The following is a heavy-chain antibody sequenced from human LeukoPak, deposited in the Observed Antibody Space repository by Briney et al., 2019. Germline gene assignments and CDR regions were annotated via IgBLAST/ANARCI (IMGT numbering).Heavy chain of an antibody. CDR3: AREDY. CDR2: IYYSGST. V-gene: IGHV4-61*01. J-gene: IGHJ4*02. CDR1: GGSVSSGSYY. Sequence: SGTLSLTCTVSGGSVSSGSYYWSWIRQPPGKGLEWIGYIYYSGSTNHNPSLKSRVTISVDTSKNQFSLKLSSVTAADTAVYYCAREDYWGQGTLVTVSS.